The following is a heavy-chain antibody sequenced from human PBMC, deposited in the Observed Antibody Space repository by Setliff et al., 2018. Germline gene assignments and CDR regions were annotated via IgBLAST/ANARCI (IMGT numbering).Heavy chain of an antibody. V-gene: IGHV3-23*01. Sequence: GGSLRLSCAASGFTFNNYFMIWVRQAPGKGLEWVSSISNSGGEIHYADSVKGRFTISRDNPRSTLYLQMNSLRTDDTALYYCATARRGYQYGSGSLFDDWGQGTLVTVSS. CDR3: ATARRGYQYGSGSLFDD. CDR1: GFTFNNYF. CDR2: ISNSGGEI. D-gene: IGHD3-10*01. J-gene: IGHJ4*02.